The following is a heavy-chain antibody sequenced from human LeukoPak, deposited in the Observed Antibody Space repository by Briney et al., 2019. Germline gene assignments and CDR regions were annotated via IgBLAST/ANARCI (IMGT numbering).Heavy chain of an antibody. J-gene: IGHJ3*02. CDR1: GFSFSSNW. V-gene: IGHV3-74*01. CDR3: SRAMTTVTKFAFDI. CDR2: INSDGSST. D-gene: IGHD4-17*01. Sequence: PGGSLRLSCAASGFSFSSNWMHWVRQAPGKGLVWVSRINSDGSSTDYADSVKGRFTISRDNAKNTLYLQMNSLRAEDTAVYYCSRAMTTVTKFAFDIWGQGTMVTVSS.